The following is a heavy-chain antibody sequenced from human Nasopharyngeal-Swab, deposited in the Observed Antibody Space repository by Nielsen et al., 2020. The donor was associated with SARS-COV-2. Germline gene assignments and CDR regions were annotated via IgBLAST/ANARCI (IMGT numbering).Heavy chain of an antibody. CDR3: ATMTTVVTAFDY. D-gene: IGHD4-23*01. CDR2: IYPADSDT. Sequence: GESLKISCKGSGYNFTSYWIGWVRQMPGKGPEWMGIIYPADSDTRYSPSFQGQVTSSVDKSINTAYLQWSSLKASDTAMYYCATMTTVVTAFDYWGQGTLVTVSS. CDR1: GYNFTSYW. V-gene: IGHV5-51*01. J-gene: IGHJ4*02.